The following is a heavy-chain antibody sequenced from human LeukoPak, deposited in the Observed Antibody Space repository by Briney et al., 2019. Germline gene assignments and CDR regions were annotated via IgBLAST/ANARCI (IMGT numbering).Heavy chain of an antibody. D-gene: IGHD1-26*01. V-gene: IGHV4-34*01. J-gene: IGHJ4*02. CDR3: ARHYSYSGSYY. CDR2: INHSGST. CDR1: GGSFSGYY. Sequence: SETLSLTCAVYGGSFSGYYWSWIRQPPGKGLEWIGEINHSGSTNYNPSLKSRVTMSVDTSKNQFSLKLSSVTAADTAVYYCARHYSYSGSYYWGQGTLVTVSS.